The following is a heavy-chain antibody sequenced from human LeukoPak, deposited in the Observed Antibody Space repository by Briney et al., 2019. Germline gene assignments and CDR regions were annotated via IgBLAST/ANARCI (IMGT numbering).Heavy chain of an antibody. J-gene: IGHJ4*02. Sequence: SGGSLRRSCAASGFTFSSYAMHWVRQAPGKGLEWVAVISYDGSNKYYADSVKGRFTISRDNSKNTLYLQMNSLRAEDTAVYYCAGDYWGQGALVTVSS. CDR1: GFTFSSYA. V-gene: IGHV3-30-3*01. CDR3: AGDY. CDR2: ISYDGSNK.